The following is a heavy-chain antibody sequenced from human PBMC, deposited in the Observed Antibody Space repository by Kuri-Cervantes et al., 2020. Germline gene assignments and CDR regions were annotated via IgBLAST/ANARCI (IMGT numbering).Heavy chain of an antibody. J-gene: IGHJ4*02. Sequence: GESLKISCAASKFTVSSNYMSWVRQAPGRGLEWVSIIYSGDTYYTDSVKGRFTISRDDSMNTLYLQMNSLRAEDSAVYYCAREPSGSNAGAVDYWGQGTLVTVSS. CDR2: IYSGDT. CDR3: AREPSGSNAGAVDY. CDR1: KFTVSSNY. V-gene: IGHV3-53*01. D-gene: IGHD4-23*01.